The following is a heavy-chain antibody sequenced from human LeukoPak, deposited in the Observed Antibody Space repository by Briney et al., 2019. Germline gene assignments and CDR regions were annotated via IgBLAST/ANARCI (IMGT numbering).Heavy chain of an antibody. CDR3: ARMRIQLDYYYMDV. CDR1: GYSISSSNW. J-gene: IGHJ6*03. CDR2: IYYSGST. V-gene: IGHV4-28*01. Sequence: SDTLSLTCAVSGYSISSSNWWGWIRQPPGKGLEWIGYIYYSGSTYYNPSLKSRVTMSVDTSKNQFSLKLSSVTAVDTAVYYCARMRIQLDYYYMDVWGKGTTVTVSS. D-gene: IGHD5-18*01.